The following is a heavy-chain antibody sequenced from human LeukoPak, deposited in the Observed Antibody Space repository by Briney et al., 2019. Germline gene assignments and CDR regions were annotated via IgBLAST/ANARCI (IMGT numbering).Heavy chain of an antibody. CDR3: ARGIGVANYFDY. J-gene: IGHJ4*02. Sequence: PSETLSLTCAVYGGSFSGYYWSWIRQPPGKGLEWIGEINHSGSTNYNPSLKSRVTISVDTSKNQFPLKLSSVTAADTAVYYCARGIGVANYFDYWGQGTLVTVSS. CDR1: GGSFSGYY. CDR2: INHSGST. V-gene: IGHV4-34*01. D-gene: IGHD2-15*01.